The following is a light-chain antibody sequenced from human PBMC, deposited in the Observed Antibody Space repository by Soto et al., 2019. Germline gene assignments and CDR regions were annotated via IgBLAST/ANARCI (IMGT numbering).Light chain of an antibody. V-gene: IGLV1-44*01. J-gene: IGLJ1*01. CDR3: AAWDDSLYGRV. CDR1: RSNIGSNP. Sequence: QSVLTQPPSASGTPGQRVTISCSGSRSNIGSNPVNWYQQLPGTAPKLLIDSNNQRPSGVPDRFSGSRSGTSASLAISGLQSDEEADYYCAAWDDSLYGRVFGTGTKLTVL. CDR2: SNN.